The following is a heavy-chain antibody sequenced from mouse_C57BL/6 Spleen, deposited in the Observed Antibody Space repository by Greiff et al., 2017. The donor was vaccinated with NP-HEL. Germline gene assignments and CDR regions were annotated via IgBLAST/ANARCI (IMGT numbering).Heavy chain of an antibody. CDR3: ARGGSRGGTNAMDY. Sequence: QVQLQQSGAELVRPGASVKLSCKASGYTFTDYYINWVKQRPGQGLEWIARIYPGSGNTYYNEKFKGKATLTAEKSSSTAYMQLSSLTSEDSAVYFCARGGSRGGTNAMDYWGQGTSVTVSS. J-gene: IGHJ4*01. V-gene: IGHV1-76*01. CDR2: IYPGSGNT. CDR1: GYTFTDYY. D-gene: IGHD1-1*01.